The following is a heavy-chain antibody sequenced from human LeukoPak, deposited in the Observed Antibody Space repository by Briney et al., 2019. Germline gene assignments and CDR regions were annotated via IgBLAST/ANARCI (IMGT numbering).Heavy chain of an antibody. CDR3: ARGSWRSHRGSYYGMDV. Sequence: GGALRLSCAASGFTFSSYAMHWVRQAPGKGLEGVAVISYDGSNKYYADSVKGRFTISRDNSKNTLYLQMNSLRAEDTAVYYFARGSWRSHRGSYYGMDVWGQGTTVTVSS. J-gene: IGHJ6*02. CDR2: ISYDGSNK. V-gene: IGHV3-30-3*01. D-gene: IGHD3-16*01. CDR1: GFTFSSYA.